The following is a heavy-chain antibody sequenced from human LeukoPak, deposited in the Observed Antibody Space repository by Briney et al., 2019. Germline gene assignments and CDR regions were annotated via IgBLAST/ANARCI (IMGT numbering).Heavy chain of an antibody. D-gene: IGHD2-15*01. CDR3: AREERYCSGGSCYFGY. V-gene: IGHV1-69*06. Sequence: ASVKVSCKASGGTFSSYAISWVRQAPGQGLEWMGGIIPIFGTANYAQKFQGRVTITADKSTSTAYMELSSLRSEDTAVYYCAREERYCSGGSCYFGYWGQGTLVTVSS. CDR1: GGTFSSYA. CDR2: IIPIFGTA. J-gene: IGHJ4*02.